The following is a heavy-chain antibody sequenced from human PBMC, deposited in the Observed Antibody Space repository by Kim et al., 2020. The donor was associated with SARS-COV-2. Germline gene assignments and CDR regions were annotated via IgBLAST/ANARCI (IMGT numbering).Heavy chain of an antibody. Sequence: SETPSLTCTVSGGSISSSSYYWGWIRQPPGKGLEWIGSIYYSGSTYYNPSLKSRVTISVDTSKNQFSLKLSSVTAADTAVYYCAKTYLPNDYGDYWYFDLWGRGTLVTVSS. V-gene: IGHV4-39*05. J-gene: IGHJ2*01. CDR2: IYYSGST. D-gene: IGHD4-17*01. CDR3: AKTYLPNDYGDYWYFDL. CDR1: GGSISSSSYY.